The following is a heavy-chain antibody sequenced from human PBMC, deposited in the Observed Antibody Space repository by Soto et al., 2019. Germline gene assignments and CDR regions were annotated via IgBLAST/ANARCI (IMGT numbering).Heavy chain of an antibody. V-gene: IGHV3-23*01. J-gene: IGHJ6*02. CDR1: GFTFSSHA. Sequence: PGGSLRLSCAASGFTFSSHAISWVRQAPGKGLEWVSAISGTGISTFYADSVKGRFTISRDNSKNTLYLQMRSLRAEDTAVYYCARDPPATRHGMDVWGQGTTVTVSS. CDR3: ARDPPATRHGMDV. CDR2: ISGTGIST.